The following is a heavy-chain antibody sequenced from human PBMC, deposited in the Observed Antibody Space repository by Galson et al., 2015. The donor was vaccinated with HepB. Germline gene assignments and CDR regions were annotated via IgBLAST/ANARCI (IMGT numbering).Heavy chain of an antibody. CDR1: GYTFTGYY. J-gene: IGHJ5*02. Sequence: SVKVSCKASGYTFTGYYMHWVRQAPGQGLEWMGWINPNSGGTNYAQKFQGRVTMTRDTSISTAYMELSRLRSDDTAVYYCARSYSSSSPADWFDPWGQGTLVTVSS. D-gene: IGHD6-6*01. V-gene: IGHV1-2*02. CDR3: ARSYSSSSPADWFDP. CDR2: INPNSGGT.